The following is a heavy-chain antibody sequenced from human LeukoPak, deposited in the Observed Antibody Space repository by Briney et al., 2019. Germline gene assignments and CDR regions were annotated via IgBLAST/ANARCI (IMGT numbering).Heavy chain of an antibody. V-gene: IGHV3-21*01. J-gene: IGHJ4*02. CDR3: ARTHALRFLEWDYFDY. CDR1: GFTFSSYS. D-gene: IGHD3-3*01. Sequence: GGSLRLSCAASGFTFSSYSMNWVRQAPGKGLEWVSSISSSSSYIYYADSVKGRFTISRDNAKNSLYLQMNSLRAEDTAVYYCARTHALRFLEWDYFDYWGQGTLVTVSS. CDR2: ISSSSSYI.